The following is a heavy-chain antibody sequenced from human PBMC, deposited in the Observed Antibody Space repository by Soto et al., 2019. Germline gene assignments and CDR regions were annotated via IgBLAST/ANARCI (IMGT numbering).Heavy chain of an antibody. CDR1: GYSFTSYW. Sequence: GESLKISCKGSGYSFTSYWIGWVRQMPGKGLEWMGIIYPGDSDTRYSPSFQGQVTISADKSISTAYLQWSSLKASDTAMYYCARWGGYTAMVLGPVFDAFDIWGQGTMVTVSS. CDR2: IYPGDSDT. V-gene: IGHV5-51*01. CDR3: ARWGGYTAMVLGPVFDAFDI. J-gene: IGHJ3*02. D-gene: IGHD5-18*01.